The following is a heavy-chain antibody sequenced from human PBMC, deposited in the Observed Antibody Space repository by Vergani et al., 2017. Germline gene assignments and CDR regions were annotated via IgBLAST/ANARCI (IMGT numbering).Heavy chain of an antibody. J-gene: IGHJ5*02. CDR2: ISGSGGST. V-gene: IGHV3-23*01. Sequence: EVQLLESGGGLVQPGGSLRLSCAASGFTFSSYAMSWVRQAPGKGLEWVSAISGSGGSTYYADSVKGRFTISRDNSKNTLYLQMNSLRAEATAVYYCANPRSSGWYVGGWFDPWGQGTLVTVSS. D-gene: IGHD6-19*01. CDR3: ANPRSSGWYVGGWFDP. CDR1: GFTFSSYA.